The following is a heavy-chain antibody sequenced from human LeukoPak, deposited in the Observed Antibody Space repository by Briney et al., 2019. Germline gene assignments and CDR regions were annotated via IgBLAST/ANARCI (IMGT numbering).Heavy chain of an antibody. CDR1: GYTFTGFY. CDR3: ARDSRGYSFPIDY. Sequence: ASVKVSCKASGYTFTGFYIHWVRQAPGQGLEWMGWISAYNGDTKYPQNLQGRVTLTTDTSTSTVYMELRSLRSDDTAVYYCARDSRGYSFPIDYWGQGTLVTVSS. J-gene: IGHJ4*02. V-gene: IGHV1-18*01. D-gene: IGHD5-18*01. CDR2: ISAYNGDT.